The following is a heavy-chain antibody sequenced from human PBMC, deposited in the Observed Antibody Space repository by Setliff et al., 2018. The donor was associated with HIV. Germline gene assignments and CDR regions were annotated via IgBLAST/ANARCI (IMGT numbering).Heavy chain of an antibody. CDR2: VYYSGSS. V-gene: IGHV4-59*01. CDR1: GDSISSYY. Sequence: KTSETLSLTCTVSGDSISSYYWTWIRQPPGKGLEWIGYVYYSGSSNYNPSLQSRVTISVDTSKNQFFLILSSVTAADTAMYYCARSYGYNVDYWGQGKLVTSPQ. J-gene: IGHJ4*02. CDR3: ARSYGYNVDY. D-gene: IGHD3-16*01.